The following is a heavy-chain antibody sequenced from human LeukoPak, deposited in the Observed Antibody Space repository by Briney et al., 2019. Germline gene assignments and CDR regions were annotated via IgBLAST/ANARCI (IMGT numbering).Heavy chain of an antibody. J-gene: IGHJ3*02. V-gene: IGHV3-33*01. Sequence: GGSLRLSCAASGFIFSDYGMHWVRQAPGKGLEWVAVIWYDGTKKYYADAVKGRFSISRDDSKNTVHLQMNSLRAEDTAVYYCARDGDYYSSWGAFDIWGQGTMVTVSS. CDR2: IWYDGTKK. CDR1: GFIFSDYG. CDR3: ARDGDYYSSWGAFDI. D-gene: IGHD6-13*01.